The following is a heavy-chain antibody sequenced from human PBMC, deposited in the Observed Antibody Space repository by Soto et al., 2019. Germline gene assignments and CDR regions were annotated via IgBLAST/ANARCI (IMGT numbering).Heavy chain of an antibody. CDR1: GGTFSSYA. Sequence: SVKVSCKASGGTFSSYAISWVRQAPGQGLEWMGGIIPIFGTANYAQKFQGRVTITADESTSTAYMELRSLRSDDTAVYYCTTEKISRSGLWRLRYYFDDWGQGTQVPSPQ. J-gene: IGHJ4*02. CDR3: TTEKISRSGLWRLRYYFDD. D-gene: IGHD5-12*01. CDR2: IIPIFGTA. V-gene: IGHV1-69*13.